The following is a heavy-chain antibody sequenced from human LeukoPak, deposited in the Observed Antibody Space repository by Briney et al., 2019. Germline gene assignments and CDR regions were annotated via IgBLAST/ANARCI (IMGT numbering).Heavy chain of an antibody. CDR2: IQNEGLET. CDR3: ARGMGWQQFDC. Sequence: GGSLRPSCAASGFTFSSYWMSWVRQAPGKGLERVANIQNEGLETYYMDSVKGRFSISRDNAKNSLYLQMSRLRVEDTAVYYCARGMGWQQFDCWGQGTPVTVSS. CDR1: GFTFSSYW. J-gene: IGHJ4*02. V-gene: IGHV3-7*01. D-gene: IGHD5-24*01.